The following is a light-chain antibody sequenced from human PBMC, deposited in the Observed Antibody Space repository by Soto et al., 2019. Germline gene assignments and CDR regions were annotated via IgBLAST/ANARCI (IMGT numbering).Light chain of an antibody. CDR1: QSVSSNY. V-gene: IGKV3-11*01. CDR2: GAS. CDR3: QQHSHWPPWT. J-gene: IGKJ1*01. Sequence: LTQSPVTLSLSPGERATLSCRTSQSVSSNYLAWYQQKPGQAPRLLIYGASNRATGIPARFSGSGSGTDFTLTISNLEPEDFAVYYCQQHSHWPPWTFGQGTKVDIK.